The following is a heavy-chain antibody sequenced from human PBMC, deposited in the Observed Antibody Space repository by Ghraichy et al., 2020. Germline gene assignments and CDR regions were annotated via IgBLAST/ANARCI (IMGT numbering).Heavy chain of an antibody. Sequence: SKTLSLTCTVSGGSISSYYWSWIRQPAGKGLEWIGRIYTSGSTNYNPSLKSRVTMSVDTSKNQFSLKLSSVTAADTAVYYCARGGSSWYRTLKQDAFDIWGQGTMVTVSS. CDR2: IYTSGST. D-gene: IGHD6-13*01. CDR3: ARGGSSWYRTLKQDAFDI. CDR1: GGSISSYY. V-gene: IGHV4-4*07. J-gene: IGHJ3*02.